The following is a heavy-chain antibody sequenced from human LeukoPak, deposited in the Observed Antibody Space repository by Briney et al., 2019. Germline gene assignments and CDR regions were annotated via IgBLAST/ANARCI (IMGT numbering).Heavy chain of an antibody. V-gene: IGHV3-74*01. Sequence: GGSLRLSCAASGFIFSSYWMHWVRQAPGKGLVWVSRINSDGSSTSYADSVKGRFTISRDNAKNTLYLQMNSLRAEDTAVYYCARESYFDWLPFDYWGQGTLVTVSS. CDR2: INSDGSST. CDR3: ARESYFDWLPFDY. CDR1: GFIFSSYW. J-gene: IGHJ4*02. D-gene: IGHD3-9*01.